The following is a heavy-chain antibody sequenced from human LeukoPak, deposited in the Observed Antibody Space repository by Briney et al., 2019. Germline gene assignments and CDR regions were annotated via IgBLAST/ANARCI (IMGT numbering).Heavy chain of an antibody. J-gene: IGHJ1*01. CDR1: GYSISSGYY. Sequence: KPSETLSLTCAVSGYSISSGYYWGWIRQPPGKGLEWIGSIYHSGSTYYNPSLKSRVTISVDTSKNQFSLKLSSVTAADTAVYYCARRRYYDSTGYLDWGQGTLVTVSS. D-gene: IGHD3-22*01. CDR2: IYHSGST. V-gene: IGHV4-38-2*01. CDR3: ARRRYYDSTGYLD.